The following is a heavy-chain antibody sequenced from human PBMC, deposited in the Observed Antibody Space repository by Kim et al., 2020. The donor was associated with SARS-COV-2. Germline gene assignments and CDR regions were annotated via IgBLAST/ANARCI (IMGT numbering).Heavy chain of an antibody. CDR1: GFTFSSYA. V-gene: IGHV3-23*01. CDR3: AKRTSYYGSGSYYIPYYFDY. J-gene: IGHJ4*02. D-gene: IGHD3-10*01. Sequence: GGSLRLSCAASGFTFSSYAMSWVRQAPGKGLEWVSAISGSGGSTYYADSVKGRFTISRDNSKNTLYLQMNSLRAEDTAVYYCAKRTSYYGSGSYYIPYYFDYWGQGTLVTVSS. CDR2: ISGSGGST.